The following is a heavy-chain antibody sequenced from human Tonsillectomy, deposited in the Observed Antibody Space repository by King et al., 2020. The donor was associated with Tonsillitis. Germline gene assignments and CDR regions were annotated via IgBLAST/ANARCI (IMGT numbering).Heavy chain of an antibody. CDR2: ISGSGGYT. J-gene: IGHJ4*02. CDR3: AKQIGFCSGGTCSLDY. D-gene: IGHD2-15*01. V-gene: IGHV3-23*01. Sequence: QLLESGGGLVQSGGSLRLSCEASGFTFSDYGMSWVRQAPGKGLEWVSSISGSGGYTYYADSVEGRFSISRDNSKNTLCLQMNSLRAEDTAVYYCAKQIGFCSGGTCSLDYWGQGALVTVSS. CDR1: GFTFSDYG.